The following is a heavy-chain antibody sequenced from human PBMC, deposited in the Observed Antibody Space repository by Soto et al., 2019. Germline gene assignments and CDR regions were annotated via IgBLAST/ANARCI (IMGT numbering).Heavy chain of an antibody. D-gene: IGHD4-17*01. CDR3: ASTYGGNEYNWFDP. J-gene: IGHJ5*02. CDR1: GGSISSSSYY. Sequence: PSETLSLTCTVSGGSISSSSYYWGWIRQPPGKGLERIGSIYYSGSTYYNPSLKSRVTISVDTSKNQFSLKLSSVTAADTAVYYCASTYGGNEYNWFDPWGQGTLVTVSS. CDR2: IYYSGST. V-gene: IGHV4-39*01.